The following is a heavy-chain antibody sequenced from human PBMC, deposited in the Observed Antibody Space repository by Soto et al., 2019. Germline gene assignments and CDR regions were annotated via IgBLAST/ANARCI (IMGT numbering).Heavy chain of an antibody. CDR3: VRSATAGDYYYYGMDV. J-gene: IGHJ6*02. Sequence: QVQLVQSGAEAKRPGASVKVSCKTSGYTFSSYGISWVRQAPGQGLEWMGWISVYNGNTNYAQKFQGRVTLTTDTSTSTAYMELTSLRFDDTAVYYCVRSATAGDYYYYGMDVWGQGTTVTVSS. CDR2: ISVYNGNT. CDR1: GYTFSSYG. D-gene: IGHD6-25*01. V-gene: IGHV1-18*01.